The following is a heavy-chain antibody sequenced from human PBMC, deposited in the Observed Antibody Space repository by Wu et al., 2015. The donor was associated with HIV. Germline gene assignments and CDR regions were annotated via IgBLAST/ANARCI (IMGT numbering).Heavy chain of an antibody. CDR1: VAPLVITT. J-gene: IGHJ4*01. Sequence: VQLQESGPRTGEAFGRLCPSPAVSLVAPLVITTGAGSGSPHGKGLEWIGFIHYSGSTNYNPSLKSRVTISVDTSKNQFTLKLSSVTAADTAVYYCARHVMDTLGDYFNYWGHGTLVTVSS. V-gene: IGHV4-59*08. CDR3: ARHVMDTLGDYFNY. CDR2: IHYSGST. D-gene: IGHD5-18*01.